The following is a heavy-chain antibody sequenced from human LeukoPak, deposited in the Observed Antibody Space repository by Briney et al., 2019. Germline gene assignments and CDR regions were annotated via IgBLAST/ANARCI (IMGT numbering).Heavy chain of an antibody. V-gene: IGHV3-21*01. J-gene: IGHJ3*02. CDR1: GFTFSSYS. Sequence: PGGSLRLSCAASGFTFSSYSMNWVRQAPGKGLEWVSSISSSSSYIYYADSVKGRFTISRDNAKNSLYLQMNSLRAEDTAVYYCARDLLPGIAAPDAFDIWGQGTMVTVSS. CDR2: ISSSSSYI. CDR3: ARDLLPGIAAPDAFDI. D-gene: IGHD6-13*01.